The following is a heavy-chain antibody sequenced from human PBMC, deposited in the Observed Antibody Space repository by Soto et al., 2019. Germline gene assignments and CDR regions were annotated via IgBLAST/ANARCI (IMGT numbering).Heavy chain of an antibody. Sequence: EVQLLESGGGLVQPGGSLRLSCAASGFTFSSFVMSWVRQAPGKGLQWVSTISGSGGSTYYADSVKGRFTISSDNSKNTLYLQINILTAVDTAVYYCAKDRYWITTSFYGVFDYWGLGTLVTVSS. J-gene: IGHJ4*02. CDR2: ISGSGGST. CDR3: AKDRYWITTSFYGVFDY. D-gene: IGHD2-2*01. CDR1: GFTFSSFV. V-gene: IGHV3-23*01.